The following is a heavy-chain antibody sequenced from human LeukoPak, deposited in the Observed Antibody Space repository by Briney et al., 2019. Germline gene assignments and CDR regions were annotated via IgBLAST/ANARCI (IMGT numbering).Heavy chain of an antibody. V-gene: IGHV3-23*01. CDR3: AKTAHYDFWSGYVGYYFDY. Sequence: GGSLRLSCAASGFTFSSYAMSWVRQAPGKGLEWVSAISGSGGSTYYAGSVKGRFTISRDNSKNTLYLQMNSLRAEDTAVYYCAKTAHYDFWSGYVGYYFDYWGQGTLVTVSS. CDR2: ISGSGGST. CDR1: GFTFSSYA. D-gene: IGHD3-3*01. J-gene: IGHJ4*02.